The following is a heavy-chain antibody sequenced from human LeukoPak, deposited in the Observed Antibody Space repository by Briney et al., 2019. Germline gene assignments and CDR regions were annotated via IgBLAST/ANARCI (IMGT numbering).Heavy chain of an antibody. Sequence: QAGGSLRLSCAASGFTFSNYWMHWVRQAPGKGLVWVSRISTDGSSTTYADSVKGRFTISRDNAKNTLYLEMNSLRAEDTAVYYRARDRYCTTTRCSDYWGQGTLVTVSS. CDR1: GFTFSNYW. D-gene: IGHD2-2*01. V-gene: IGHV3-74*03. CDR3: ARDRYCTTTRCSDY. CDR2: ISTDGSST. J-gene: IGHJ4*02.